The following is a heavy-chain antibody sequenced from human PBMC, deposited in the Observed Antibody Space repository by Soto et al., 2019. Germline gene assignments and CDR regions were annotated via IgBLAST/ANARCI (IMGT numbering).Heavy chain of an antibody. D-gene: IGHD3-22*01. Sequence: TSEALSLTCAVYGGSFSGYYWSWIRQPPGKGLEWIGEINHSGSTNYNPSLKSRVTISVDTSKNQFSLKLSSVTAADTAVYYCARGSATSYYYDSSGYSPPFDSWGQGTLVTVSS. CDR3: ARGSATSYYYDSSGYSPPFDS. CDR2: INHSGST. V-gene: IGHV4-34*01. J-gene: IGHJ4*02. CDR1: GGSFSGYY.